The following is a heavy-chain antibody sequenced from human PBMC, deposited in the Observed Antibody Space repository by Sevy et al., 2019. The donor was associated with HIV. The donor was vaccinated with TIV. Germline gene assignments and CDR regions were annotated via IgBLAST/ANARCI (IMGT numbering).Heavy chain of an antibody. CDR3: AREPGLHSSGYSRGFDY. CDR1: GFTFSSYE. CDR2: ISSSGSAI. V-gene: IGHV3-48*03. D-gene: IGHD3-22*01. Sequence: GGSLRLSCEASGFTFSSYEMNWVRQAPGKGLEWISYISSSGSAIYYPDSVKGRFTVSRDNAKNLVYLQMNSLRAEDTAIYYCAREPGLHSSGYSRGFDYWGQGTLVTVSS. J-gene: IGHJ4*02.